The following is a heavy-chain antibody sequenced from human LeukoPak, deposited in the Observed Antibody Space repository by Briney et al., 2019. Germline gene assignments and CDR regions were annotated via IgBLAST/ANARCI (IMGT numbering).Heavy chain of an antibody. Sequence: GGSLRLSCAASGFTFDDYAMNWVRQAPGKGLEWVSGISWNSGSIGYAGSVKGRFTISRDNAKNSLYLQMNSLRDEDTAVYYCARVAFDIVVVPAAIKPQNWFDPWGQGTLVTVSS. D-gene: IGHD2-2*01. CDR2: ISWNSGSI. J-gene: IGHJ5*02. CDR1: GFTFDDYA. CDR3: ARVAFDIVVVPAAIKPQNWFDP. V-gene: IGHV3-9*01.